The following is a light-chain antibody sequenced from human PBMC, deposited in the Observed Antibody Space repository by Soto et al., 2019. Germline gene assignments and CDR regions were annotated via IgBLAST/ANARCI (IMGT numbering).Light chain of an antibody. V-gene: IGLV2-14*01. CDR1: SSDVGGYNS. CDR2: DVS. CDR3: NSYRAGSTYV. J-gene: IGLJ1*01. Sequence: QSALTQPASVSGSPGQSITISCTGTSSDVGGYNSVSWYQQHPGKAPKLIIYDVSNRPSGVSNRFSGSKSGNTASLTISGLQAEDEADYYCNSYRAGSTYVFGTGTKLTVL.